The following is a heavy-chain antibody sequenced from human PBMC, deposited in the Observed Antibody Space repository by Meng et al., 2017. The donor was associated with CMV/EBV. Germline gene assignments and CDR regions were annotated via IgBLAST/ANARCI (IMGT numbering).Heavy chain of an antibody. J-gene: IGHJ5*02. CDR3: ARDYGRGYDVWSGYYSIWFDP. V-gene: IGHV4-39*07. D-gene: IGHD3-3*01. CDR1: GGSISSSSYY. Sequence: SETLSLTCTVSGGSISSSSYYWGWIRQPPGKGLEWIGSIYYSGSTYYNPSLKSRVTISVDTSKNQFSLKLSSVTAADTAVYYCARDYGRGYDVWSGYYSIWFDPWGQGTLVTVSS. CDR2: IYYSGST.